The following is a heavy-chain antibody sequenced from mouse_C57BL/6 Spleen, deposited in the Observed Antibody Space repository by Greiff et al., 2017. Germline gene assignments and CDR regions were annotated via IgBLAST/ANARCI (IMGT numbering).Heavy chain of an antibody. CDR1: GFTFSSYG. V-gene: IGHV5-6*01. Sequence: EVHLVESGGDLVKPGGSLKLSCAASGFTFSSYGMSWVRQTPDKRLEWVATISSGGSYTYYPDSVKGRFTISRDNAKNTLCLQMSSRKSEDTAMYYCARQWSNSGYFDYWGQGTTLTVSS. CDR2: ISSGGSYT. J-gene: IGHJ2*01. CDR3: ARQWSNSGYFDY. D-gene: IGHD2-5*01.